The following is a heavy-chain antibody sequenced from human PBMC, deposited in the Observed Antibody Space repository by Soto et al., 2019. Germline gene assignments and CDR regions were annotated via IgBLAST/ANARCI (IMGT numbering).Heavy chain of an antibody. CDR2: ISYDGSNK. J-gene: IGHJ6*02. CDR1: GFTFSSYG. V-gene: IGHV3-30*18. D-gene: IGHD3-3*01. Sequence: GGSLSLSCASSGFTFSSYGMHWVRQAPGKGLEWVAVISYDGSNKYYADSVKGRFTISRDNSKNTLYLQMNSLRAEDTAVYYCAKDYYDFWSGRPHTGGMDVWGQGTKVTVSS. CDR3: AKDYYDFWSGRPHTGGMDV.